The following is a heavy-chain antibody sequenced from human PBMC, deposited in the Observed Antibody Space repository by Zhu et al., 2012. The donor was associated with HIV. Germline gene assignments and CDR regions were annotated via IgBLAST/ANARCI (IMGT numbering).Heavy chain of an antibody. CDR1: GGSLRNYY. Sequence: QVQLQQSGPRLVKPSETLSLTCIVSGGSLRNYYWNWVRQSPGKGLEWIGYISTSGKIIYNPFLKSRVTMSLDTSKNQLSLKVTSVTAADTAVYYCARDRLEATAPEVAFDIWGQGTVSPSL. D-gene: IGHD1-1*01. CDR3: ARDRLEATAPEVAFDI. V-gene: IGHV4-4*09. CDR2: ISTSGKI. J-gene: IGHJ3*02.